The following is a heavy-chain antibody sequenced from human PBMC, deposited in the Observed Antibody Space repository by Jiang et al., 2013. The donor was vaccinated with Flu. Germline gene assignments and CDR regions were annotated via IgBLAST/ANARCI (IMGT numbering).Heavy chain of an antibody. CDR3: AREGYYFDTTGSPGSHGLDV. CDR2: INTGTGDP. J-gene: IGHJ6*02. Sequence: GASVKVSCKASGYSFTNYALTWVRQAPGQGLEWMGWINTGTGDPTYAQAFTGRFVFSSDTSVSTAYLHISGLKTDDTAVYYCAREGYYFDTTGSPGSHGLDVWGQGTAVTVSS. D-gene: IGHD3-22*01. CDR1: GYSFTNYA. V-gene: IGHV7-4-1*02.